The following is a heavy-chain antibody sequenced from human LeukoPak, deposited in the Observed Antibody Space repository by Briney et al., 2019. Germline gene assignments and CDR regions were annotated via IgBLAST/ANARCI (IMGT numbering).Heavy chain of an antibody. D-gene: IGHD6-6*01. V-gene: IGHV1-69*04. CDR1: GGTFSSDA. Sequence: SVKVSCKASGGTFSSDAISWVRQAPGQGLEWMGRIIPILGIANYAQKFQGRVTITADKSTSTAYMELSSLRSEDTAVYYCARESYSSSTPGKNRFDPWGQGTLVTVSS. CDR3: ARESYSSSTPGKNRFDP. J-gene: IGHJ5*02. CDR2: IIPILGIA.